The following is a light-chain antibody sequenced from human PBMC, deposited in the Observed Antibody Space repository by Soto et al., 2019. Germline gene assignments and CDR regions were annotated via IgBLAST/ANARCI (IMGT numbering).Light chain of an antibody. CDR2: GAS. CDR1: QSVSSN. V-gene: IGKV3-15*01. Sequence: EIVLTHSRGTLSLSTGARASXACGAIQSVSSNLAWYQQKPGQANRLIIYGASRRATGITDRLSGSGSGTEFTLTISSLQSEDFAVYYCQQYSNSPRTFGQGSELDIK. CDR3: QQYSNSPRT. J-gene: IGKJ1*01.